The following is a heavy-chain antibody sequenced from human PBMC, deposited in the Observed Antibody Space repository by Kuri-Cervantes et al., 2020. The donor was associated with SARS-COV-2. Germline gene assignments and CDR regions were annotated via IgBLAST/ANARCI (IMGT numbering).Heavy chain of an antibody. Sequence: GGSLRLSCAASGFTFSDYYMHWIRQAPGKGLEWVSYISSSGTTTYYADSVKGRFTISRDNAKKSLYVQMNSLRAVDTAVYYCARAGERYYYFWSGHLPNDAVDVWGRGTMVTVSS. CDR1: GFTFSDYY. CDR2: ISSSGTTT. J-gene: IGHJ3*01. D-gene: IGHD3-3*01. CDR3: ARAGERYYYFWSGHLPNDAVDV. V-gene: IGHV3-11*04.